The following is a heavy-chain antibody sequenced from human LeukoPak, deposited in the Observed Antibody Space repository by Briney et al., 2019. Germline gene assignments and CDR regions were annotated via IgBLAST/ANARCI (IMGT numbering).Heavy chain of an antibody. Sequence: SETLSLTCTVSGGSISSSSYYWGWIRQPPGKGLEWIGSIYYSGSTYYNPSLKSRVTISVDTSKNQFSLKLSSVTAADTAVYYCARTNKSQGGGWYMLGFDYYYMDVWGKGTTVTISS. CDR2: IYYSGST. J-gene: IGHJ6*03. CDR3: ARTNKSQGGGWYMLGFDYYYMDV. V-gene: IGHV4-39*01. CDR1: GGSISSSSYY. D-gene: IGHD6-19*01.